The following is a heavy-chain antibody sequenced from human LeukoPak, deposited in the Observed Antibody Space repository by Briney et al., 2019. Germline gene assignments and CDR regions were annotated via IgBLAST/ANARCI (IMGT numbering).Heavy chain of an antibody. CDR1: GGSISSGGYY. D-gene: IGHD3-10*01. CDR2: IYTSGST. Sequence: TSQTLSLTCTVSGGSISSGGYYWSWIRQPAGKGLEWIGRIYTSGSTNYKPSLKSRVTMSVDTSKNQFSLKLSSVTAADTAVYYCARDPYKLPRKGNVLLWFGEPIPNYYYYGMDVWGQGTTVTVSS. V-gene: IGHV4-61*02. CDR3: ARDPYKLPRKGNVLLWFGEPIPNYYYYGMDV. J-gene: IGHJ6*02.